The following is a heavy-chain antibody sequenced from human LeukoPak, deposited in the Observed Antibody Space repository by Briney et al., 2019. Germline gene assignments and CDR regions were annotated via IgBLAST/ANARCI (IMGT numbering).Heavy chain of an antibody. J-gene: IGHJ4*02. CDR2: IIPIFGTA. Sequence: VASVKVSCKASGGTFSSYAISWVRQAPGQGLEWMGGIIPIFGTANYAQKFQGRVTITTDESTSTAYMELSSLRSEDTAVYYCARAFKYYDFWGGYPRYYFDYWGQGTLVTVSS. D-gene: IGHD3-3*01. CDR1: GGTFSSYA. V-gene: IGHV1-69*05. CDR3: ARAFKYYDFWGGYPRYYFDY.